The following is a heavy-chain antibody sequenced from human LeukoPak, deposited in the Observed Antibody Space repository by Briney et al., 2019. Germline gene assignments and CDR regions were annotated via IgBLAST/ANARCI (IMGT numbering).Heavy chain of an antibody. Sequence: SETLSLTCTVSGGSISSYYWSWIRQPPGKGLEWIGYIYYSGSTNYNPSLKSRVTISVDQSKNQFSLKLSSVTAPDTAVYYCARVWVDDFWSGYYFDYWGQGTLVTVSS. V-gene: IGHV4-59*01. CDR2: IYYSGST. J-gene: IGHJ4*02. CDR1: GGSISSYY. D-gene: IGHD3-3*01. CDR3: ARVWVDDFWSGYYFDY.